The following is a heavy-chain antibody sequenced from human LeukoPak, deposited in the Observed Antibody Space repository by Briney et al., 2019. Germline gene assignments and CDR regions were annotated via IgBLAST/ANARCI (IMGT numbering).Heavy chain of an antibody. V-gene: IGHV5-51*01. CDR2: FSPGHSEA. D-gene: IGHD2-2*01. Sequence: GAPLKFSSRGPGSPFTNYYIGWGRQTPGKGLEGLGSFSPGHSEARYSPSFQGPVTISADKSISTAYLRWSSLKASDTAIYYCARRYCSSASRNPCFFDYWGQGTLVSVSS. J-gene: IGHJ4*02. CDR3: ARRYCSSASRNPCFFDY. CDR1: GSPFTNYY.